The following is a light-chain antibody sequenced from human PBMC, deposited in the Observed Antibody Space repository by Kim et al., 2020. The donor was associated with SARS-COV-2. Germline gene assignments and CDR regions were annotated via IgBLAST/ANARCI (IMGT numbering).Light chain of an antibody. Sequence: QTATLTCTGNSNNVGNQGAAWLQQHQGHPPKPLSYRNNNRPSGISERLSASRSGNTASLTITGLQPEDEADYYCSAWDSTLSGWVFGGGTKLTVL. CDR3: SAWDSTLSGWV. V-gene: IGLV10-54*01. CDR2: RNN. J-gene: IGLJ3*02. CDR1: SNNVGNQG.